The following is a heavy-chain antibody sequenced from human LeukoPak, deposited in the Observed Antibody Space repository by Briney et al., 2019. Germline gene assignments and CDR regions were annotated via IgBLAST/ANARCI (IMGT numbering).Heavy chain of an antibody. Sequence: PGGSLRLSCTASGXTFGDYYMSWVRQAPGKGLEWVSYISGSSGNINYADSVKGRFTISRDNAKNSLYLQMNSLRDEDTAVYYCASPVRGWGQGALVTVSS. CDR3: ASPVRG. D-gene: IGHD3-10*01. J-gene: IGHJ4*02. V-gene: IGHV3-11*03. CDR2: ISGSSGNI. CDR1: GXTFGDYY.